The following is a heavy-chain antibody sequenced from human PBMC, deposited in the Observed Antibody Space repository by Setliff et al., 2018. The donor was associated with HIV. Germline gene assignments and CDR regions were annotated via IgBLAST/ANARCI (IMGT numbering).Heavy chain of an antibody. Sequence: SETLSLTCTVSGASISSGGYYWNWIRQLPGKGLEWIGYILDGGSTYYNPSLRGRLSMSIDTSANQFSVELTSVTAADTALYFCARVPNWGSAPFAYDVWGLGTMVTVSS. V-gene: IGHV4-31*03. J-gene: IGHJ3*01. CDR2: ILDGGST. D-gene: IGHD7-27*01. CDR3: ARVPNWGSAPFAYDV. CDR1: GASISSGGYY.